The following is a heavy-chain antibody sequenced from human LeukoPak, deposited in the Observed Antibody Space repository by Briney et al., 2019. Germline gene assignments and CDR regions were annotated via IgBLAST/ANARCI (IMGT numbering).Heavy chain of an antibody. J-gene: IGHJ3*02. CDR2: MNPNSGNT. CDR1: GYIFTSYD. D-gene: IGHD2-15*01. Sequence: ASVKVSCKASGYIFTSYDINWVRQATGQGLEWMGWMNPNSGNTGNAQKFQGRVTMTRNTSISTAYMELSSLRSEDTAVYYCARRGSLGYCSGGSCYNDAFDIWGQGTMVTVSS. V-gene: IGHV1-8*01. CDR3: ARRGSLGYCSGGSCYNDAFDI.